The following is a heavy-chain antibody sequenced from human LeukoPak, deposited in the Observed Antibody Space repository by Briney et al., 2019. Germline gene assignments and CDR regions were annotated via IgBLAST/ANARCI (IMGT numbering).Heavy chain of an antibody. CDR1: GITFSSYW. J-gene: IGHJ4*02. V-gene: IGHV3-74*01. CDR3: ARSAYPGNSVIED. D-gene: IGHD4-23*01. Sequence: GGSLRLSCAGSGITFSSYWMHWVRHAPGKGLVWGSRINSDGRSTNYADSVKGRFTISRDNAKNTLYLQMNSLRAEDTAVYYCARSAYPGNSVIEDWGRGTLVTVSS. CDR2: INSDGRST.